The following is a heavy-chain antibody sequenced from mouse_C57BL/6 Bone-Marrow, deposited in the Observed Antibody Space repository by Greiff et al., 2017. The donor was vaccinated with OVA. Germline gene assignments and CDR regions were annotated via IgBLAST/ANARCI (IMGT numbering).Heavy chain of an antibody. CDR3: ARDSSDAMDY. D-gene: IGHD3-2*02. V-gene: IGHV5-6*01. J-gene: IGHJ4*01. CDR1: GFTFSSYG. CDR2: ISSGGSYT. Sequence: EVQLVESGGDLAKPGGSLKLSCAASGFTFSSYGMSWVRQTPDKRLEWVATISSGGSYTYYPDSVKGRFTISRDNAKNTLYLQMSSLKSEDTAMYYCARDSSDAMDYWGQGTSVTVSS.